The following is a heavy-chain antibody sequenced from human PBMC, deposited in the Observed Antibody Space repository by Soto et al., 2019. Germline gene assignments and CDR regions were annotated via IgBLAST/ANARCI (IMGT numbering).Heavy chain of an antibody. CDR1: GYTFTSYQ. V-gene: IGHV1-46*01. CDR3: ARDGPPTTTGVGPSYTMDV. Sequence: QMQLVQSGAEVKKPGASVKVSCKASGYTFTSYQMHWVRQAPGQGLEWMGIINPSGGRITYAPRFHGTVMMTRDTSTNTVYMELRSLRSEDTAVYYCARDGPPTTTGVGPSYTMDVWGQGTTVSVS. D-gene: IGHD3-3*01. J-gene: IGHJ6*02. CDR2: INPSGGRI.